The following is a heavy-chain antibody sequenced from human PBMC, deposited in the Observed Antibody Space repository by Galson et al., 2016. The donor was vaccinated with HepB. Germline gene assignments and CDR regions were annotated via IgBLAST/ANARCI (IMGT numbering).Heavy chain of an antibody. V-gene: IGHV1-2*04. Sequence: SVKVSCKASGYTFTGYYMHWVRQAPGQGLEWMGWINPNSGGTNYAQKFQGWVTMTRDTSISTAYMELSRLRSDDTAVYYCARGFGSGVVGAWVVGLLDFGDWGQGTLVTVSS. CDR3: ARGFGSGVVGAWVVGLLDFGD. CDR2: INPNSGGT. CDR1: GYTFTGYY. J-gene: IGHJ4*02. D-gene: IGHD3/OR15-3a*01.